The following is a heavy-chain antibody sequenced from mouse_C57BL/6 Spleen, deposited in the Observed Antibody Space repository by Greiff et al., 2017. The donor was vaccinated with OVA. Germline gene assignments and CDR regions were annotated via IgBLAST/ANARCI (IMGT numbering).Heavy chain of an antibody. J-gene: IGHJ1*03. CDR1: GFNIKDYY. CDR2: IDPEDGET. CDR3: ARCYGSSYGYFDV. D-gene: IGHD1-1*01. Sequence: EVKLVESGAELVKPGASVKLSCTASGFNIKDYYMHWVKQRTEQGLEWIGRIDPEDGETKYAPKFQGKATITADTSSNTAYLQLSSLTSEDTAVYYCARCYGSSYGYFDVWGTGTTVTVSS. V-gene: IGHV14-2*01.